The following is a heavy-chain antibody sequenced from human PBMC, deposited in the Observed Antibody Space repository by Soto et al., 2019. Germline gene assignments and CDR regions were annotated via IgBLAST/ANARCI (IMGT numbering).Heavy chain of an antibody. J-gene: IGHJ4*02. CDR2: ISDSDNAT. CDR3: AKGVSSSAWSAIDS. V-gene: IGHV3-23*01. CDR1: GFTLSSYA. Sequence: PGGSLRLSCAASGFTLSSYAMTWVRQAPGKGLEWVSVISDSDNATYYADSVKGRLTISRDNSKNTLYLQLNSLRAEDTAVYYCAKGVSSSAWSAIDSWGQGTLVTVSA. D-gene: IGHD6-19*01.